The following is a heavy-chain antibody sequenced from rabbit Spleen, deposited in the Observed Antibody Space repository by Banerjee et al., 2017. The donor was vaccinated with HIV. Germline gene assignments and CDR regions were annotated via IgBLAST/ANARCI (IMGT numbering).Heavy chain of an antibody. CDR2: IDTGSSGSS. CDR1: GFSFSSSYW. Sequence: QQQLEESGGDLVKPEGSLTLTCTASGFSFSSSYWICWVRQAPGKGLELIACIDTGSSGSSSYASWVNGRFTITRNTNLNTVDLKVTSLTAADTATYFCVRDKASTSGDYGPYYFDLWGPGTLVTVS. V-gene: IGHV1S45*01. D-gene: IGHD1-1*01. CDR3: VRDKASTSGDYGPYYFDL. J-gene: IGHJ4*01.